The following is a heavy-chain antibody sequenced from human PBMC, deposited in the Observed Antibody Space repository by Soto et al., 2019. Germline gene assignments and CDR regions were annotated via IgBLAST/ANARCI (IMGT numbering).Heavy chain of an antibody. V-gene: IGHV3-30-3*01. CDR3: ARAWHIVVVTANDAFDI. Sequence: GGSLRLSCAASGFTFSSYAMHWVRQAPGKGLEWVAVISYDGSNKYYADSVKGRFTISRDNSKNTLYLQMNSLRAEDTAVYYCARAWHIVVVTANDAFDIWGQGTMVTVSS. J-gene: IGHJ3*02. CDR2: ISYDGSNK. CDR1: GFTFSSYA. D-gene: IGHD2-21*02.